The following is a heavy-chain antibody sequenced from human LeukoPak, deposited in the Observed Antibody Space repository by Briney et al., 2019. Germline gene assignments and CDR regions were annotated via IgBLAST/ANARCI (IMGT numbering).Heavy chain of an antibody. V-gene: IGHV3-30*04. Sequence: GRSLRLSCAASGFTFSSYAMHWVRQAPGKGLEWVAVISYDGSNKYYADSVKGRFTISRDNSKNTLYLQMNSLRAEDTAVYYCARVGIAVAGSFDYWAREPWSPSPQ. CDR3: ARVGIAVAGSFDY. D-gene: IGHD6-19*01. CDR1: GFTFSSYA. J-gene: IGHJ4*02. CDR2: ISYDGSNK.